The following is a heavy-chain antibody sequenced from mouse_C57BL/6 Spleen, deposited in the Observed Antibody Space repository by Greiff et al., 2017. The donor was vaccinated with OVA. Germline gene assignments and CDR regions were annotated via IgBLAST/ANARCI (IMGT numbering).Heavy chain of an antibody. CDR2: IYPGDGAT. CDR3: ARRGQLRLRAMDY. J-gene: IGHJ4*01. Sequence: VKLVESGAELVKPGASVKISCKASGYAFSSYWMNWVKQRPGKGLEWIGQIYPGDGATNYNGKFKGKATLTADKSSSTAYMQLSSLTSEDSAVYFCARRGQLRLRAMDYWGQGTSVTVSS. V-gene: IGHV1-80*01. CDR1: GYAFSSYW. D-gene: IGHD3-2*02.